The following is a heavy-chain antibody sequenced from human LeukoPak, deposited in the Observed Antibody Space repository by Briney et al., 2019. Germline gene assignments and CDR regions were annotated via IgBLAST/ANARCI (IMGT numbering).Heavy chain of an antibody. J-gene: IGHJ4*02. D-gene: IGHD1-26*01. Sequence: GGSLRLSCAASGFTFSSYAMHWVRQAPGKGLEWVAVISYDGSNKYYADSVKGRFTISRDNSKNTLYLQINSLRAEDTAVYYCARPSGHSGSYYWSYWGQGTLVTVSS. CDR1: GFTFSSYA. CDR3: ARPSGHSGSYYWSY. CDR2: ISYDGSNK. V-gene: IGHV3-30-3*01.